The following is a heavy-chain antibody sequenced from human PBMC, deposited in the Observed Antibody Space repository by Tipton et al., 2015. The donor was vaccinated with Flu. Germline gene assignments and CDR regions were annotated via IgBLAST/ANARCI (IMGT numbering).Heavy chain of an antibody. D-gene: IGHD6-6*01. V-gene: IGHV4-39*01. J-gene: IGHJ4*02. CDR1: GDSVRNSNYY. CDR2: TFHSGNT. Sequence: TLSLTCGVSGDSVRNSNYYWGWIRQPPGKGLEWIGNTFHSGNTYLNPSLKSRVTISVDRSKNQFSLKLSSVTAADTAVYYCARHQSSSLLPFDYWGQGTLVTVSS. CDR3: ARHQSSSLLPFDY.